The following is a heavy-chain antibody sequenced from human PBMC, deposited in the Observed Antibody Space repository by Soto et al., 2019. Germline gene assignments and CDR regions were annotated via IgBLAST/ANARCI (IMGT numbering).Heavy chain of an antibody. V-gene: IGHV1-3*01. CDR1: GYTFTNYA. Sequence: ASVKVSCKASGYTFTNYAMHWVRQAPGQRLEWMGGINADNGNTKYSQKFQVRVTIARDTSASTAYLELTSLRSEDTAVYYCARAKSSSWYVFDYWGQGNLVTVSS. D-gene: IGHD6-13*01. CDR2: INADNGNT. CDR3: ARAKSSSWYVFDY. J-gene: IGHJ4*02.